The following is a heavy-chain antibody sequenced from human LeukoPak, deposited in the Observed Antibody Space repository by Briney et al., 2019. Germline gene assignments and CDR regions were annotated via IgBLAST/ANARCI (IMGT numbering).Heavy chain of an antibody. V-gene: IGHV1-69*13. CDR3: ARRDHYDFWSGYSFDY. D-gene: IGHD3-3*01. CDR2: IIPIFGTA. J-gene: IGHJ4*02. CDR1: GGTFSSYA. Sequence: SVKVSCKASGGTFSSYAISWVRQAPGQGLEWMGGIIPIFGTANYAQKFQGRVTITADESTSTAYMELSSLRSEDTAVYYCARRDHYDFWSGYSFDYWGQGALVTVSS.